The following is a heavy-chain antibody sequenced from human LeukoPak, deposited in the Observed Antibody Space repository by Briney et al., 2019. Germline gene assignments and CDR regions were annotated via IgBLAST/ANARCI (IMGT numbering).Heavy chain of an antibody. CDR1: GFTVSSNY. CDR3: ARGRGWGYSSGWYDLDY. D-gene: IGHD6-19*01. CDR2: IYSGGST. Sequence: PGGSLRLSCAASGFTVSSNYMSWVRQAPGKGLEWVSVIYSGGSTYYADSVKGRFTISRDNSKNTLYLQMNSLRAEDTAVYYCARGRGWGYSSGWYDLDYWGQGTLVTVSS. J-gene: IGHJ4*02. V-gene: IGHV3-53*01.